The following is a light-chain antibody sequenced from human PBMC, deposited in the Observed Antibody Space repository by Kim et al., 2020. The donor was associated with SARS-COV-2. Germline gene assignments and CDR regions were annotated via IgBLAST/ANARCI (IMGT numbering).Light chain of an antibody. Sequence: DIQMTQSPSSLSASVGDRVTITCRASQGIRKDLGWYQQKPGKVPKRLIYTASNLESGVPSRFSGSGSGTDFSLTISSLQPEDFATYYCLQHNSYPRYTFGQGTKVEIK. CDR3: LQHNSYPRYT. CDR1: QGIRKD. V-gene: IGKV1-17*01. J-gene: IGKJ2*01. CDR2: TAS.